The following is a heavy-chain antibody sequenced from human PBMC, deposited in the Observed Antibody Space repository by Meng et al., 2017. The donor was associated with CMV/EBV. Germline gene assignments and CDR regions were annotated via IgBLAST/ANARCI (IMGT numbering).Heavy chain of an antibody. J-gene: IGHJ6*02. V-gene: IGHV1-18*01. CDR2: ISAYNGNT. CDR1: GYTFTSYG. D-gene: IGHD2-2*02. Sequence: ASVKVSCKASGYTFTSYGISWVRQAPGQGLEWMGWISAYNGNTNYAQKLQGRVTMTTDTSTSTAYMELRSLRSDDTAVYYCERDCSSTSCYRKWYYGMDVWGQGTTVTVSS. CDR3: ERDCSSTSCYRKWYYGMDV.